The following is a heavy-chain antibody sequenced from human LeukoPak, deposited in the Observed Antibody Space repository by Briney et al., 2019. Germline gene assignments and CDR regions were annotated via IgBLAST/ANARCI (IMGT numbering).Heavy chain of an antibody. V-gene: IGHV3-30*03. CDR2: ISYDGKNK. CDR1: GFTFSSYG. D-gene: IGHD6-13*01. Sequence: GRSLRLSCAASGFTFSSYGVHWVRQAPGKGLEWVAVISYDGKNKYYADAVKGRFTISRDNSKNTLYLQMNSLRPEDTAVYYCASHWAQQVVSDYWGQGTLVTVSS. CDR3: ASHWAQQVVSDY. J-gene: IGHJ4*02.